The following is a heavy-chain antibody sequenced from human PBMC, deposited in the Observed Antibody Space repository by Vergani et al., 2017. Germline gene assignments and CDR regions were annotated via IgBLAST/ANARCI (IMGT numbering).Heavy chain of an antibody. J-gene: IGHJ4*02. CDR2: ISSSGSTM. V-gene: IGHV3-11*01. D-gene: IGHD4-17*01. Sequence: QVQLVESGGGLVKPGGSLRLSCSASGFTFSDYYMSWLRQAPGKGLGWVSYISSSGSTMYYAHSGKGRFTISRDNAKNSLYLQMNSLRAEDTAVYYCAREPTANYGDYGYWGQGTLVTVSS. CDR1: GFTFSDYY. CDR3: AREPTANYGDYGY.